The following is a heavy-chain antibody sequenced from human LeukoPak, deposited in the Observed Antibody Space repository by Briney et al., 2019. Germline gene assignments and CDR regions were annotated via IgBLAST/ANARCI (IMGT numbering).Heavy chain of an antibody. Sequence: PGGSLRLSCAASGFTFSSYSMNWVRQAPGKGLEWVSSISSSSSYIYYADSVKGRFTISRDNAKNSLYLQMNSLRAEDTAVYYCARDHDSGSYYGYWGQGILVTVSS. CDR2: ISSSSSYI. D-gene: IGHD1-26*01. J-gene: IGHJ4*02. V-gene: IGHV3-21*01. CDR1: GFTFSSYS. CDR3: ARDHDSGSYYGY.